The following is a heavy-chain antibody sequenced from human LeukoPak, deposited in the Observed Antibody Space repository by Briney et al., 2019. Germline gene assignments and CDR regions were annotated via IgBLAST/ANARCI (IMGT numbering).Heavy chain of an antibody. CDR1: GFTFSTYA. Sequence: GGSLRLSCAVSGFTFSTYAMSWVRQAPGKGLEWVSTTSGIDGSTYYADSVKGRFTISRDNSKNTLYLQMNSLRAEDTAVYYCAKGRLMTTVTTSLDYWGQGTLVTVSS. CDR2: TSGIDGST. V-gene: IGHV3-23*01. J-gene: IGHJ4*02. CDR3: AKGRLMTTVTTSLDY. D-gene: IGHD4-17*01.